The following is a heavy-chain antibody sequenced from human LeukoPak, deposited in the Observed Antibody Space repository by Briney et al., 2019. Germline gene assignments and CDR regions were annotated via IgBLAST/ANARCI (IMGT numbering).Heavy chain of an antibody. D-gene: IGHD5-12*01. CDR1: GPAFRTYA. Sequence: LTGGSLRLSCSASGPAFRTYAMHWVRQPPGKGLYYVSAISINGGSTYYADSVRGRFTISRDNSKNTLYLQMSSLRPDDTAVYYCVRTYDENPLGWFDPWGQGTLSPSPQ. J-gene: IGHJ5*02. CDR2: ISINGGST. CDR3: VRTYDENPLGWFDP. V-gene: IGHV3-64D*06.